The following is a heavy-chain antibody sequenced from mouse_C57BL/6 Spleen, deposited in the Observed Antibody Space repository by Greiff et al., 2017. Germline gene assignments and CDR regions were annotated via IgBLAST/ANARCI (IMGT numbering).Heavy chain of an antibody. V-gene: IGHV6-3*01. CDR2: IRLKSDNYAT. CDR1: GFTFSNYW. J-gene: IGHJ3*01. CDR3: TAGVGLAY. Sequence: DVKLQESGGGLVQPGGSMKLSCVASGFTFSNYWMNWVRQSPEKGLEWVAQIRLKSDNYATHYAESVKGRFTISRDDSKSSVYLQMNNLRAEDTGIYYCTAGVGLAYWGQGTLVTVSA.